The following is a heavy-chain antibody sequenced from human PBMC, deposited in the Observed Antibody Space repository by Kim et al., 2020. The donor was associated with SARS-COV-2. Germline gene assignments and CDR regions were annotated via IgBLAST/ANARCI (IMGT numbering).Heavy chain of an antibody. CDR1: GFTFSNAW. V-gene: IGHV3-15*01. Sequence: GGSLRLFCAASGFTFSNAWMSWVRQAPGKGLEWVGRIKSKTDGGTTDYAAPVKGRFTISRDDSKNTLYLQMNSLKTEDTAVYYCTTDRIDYDYVWGSYRPKGMDVWGQGTTVTVSS. J-gene: IGHJ6*02. D-gene: IGHD3-16*02. CDR3: TTDRIDYDYVWGSYRPKGMDV. CDR2: IKSKTDGGTT.